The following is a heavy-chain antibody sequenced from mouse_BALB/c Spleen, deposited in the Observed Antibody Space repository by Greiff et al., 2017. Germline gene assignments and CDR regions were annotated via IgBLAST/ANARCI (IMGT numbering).Heavy chain of an antibody. Sequence: EVQLHQSGPELVKPGASVKIPCKASGYTFTDYNMDWVKQSHGKSLEWIGDINPNNGGTIYNQKFKGKATLTVDKSSSTAYMELRSLTSEDTAVYYCARSRRFYAMDYWGQGTSVTVSS. V-gene: IGHV1-18*01. CDR3: ARSRRFYAMDY. D-gene: IGHD1-2*01. CDR1: GYTFTDYN. CDR2: INPNNGGT. J-gene: IGHJ4*01.